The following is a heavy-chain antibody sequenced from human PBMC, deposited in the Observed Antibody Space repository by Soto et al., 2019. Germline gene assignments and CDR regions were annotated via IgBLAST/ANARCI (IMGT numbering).Heavy chain of an antibody. Sequence: ESGGGLVQPGGSLRLSCAASGFTFSTYWMTWVRQPPGKGLEWVANMDQDGSETYYVDSVRGRFTVSRDNAKNSLYLQMNSLRAEDTAVYYCVCGGNFFIYWGQGTLVTVSP. J-gene: IGHJ4*02. V-gene: IGHV3-7*01. CDR1: GFTFSTYW. CDR2: MDQDGSET. D-gene: IGHD3-16*01. CDR3: VCGGNFFIY.